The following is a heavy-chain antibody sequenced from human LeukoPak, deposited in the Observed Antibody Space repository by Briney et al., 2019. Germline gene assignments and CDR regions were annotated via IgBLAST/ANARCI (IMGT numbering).Heavy chain of an antibody. D-gene: IGHD4-11*01. CDR2: IKEDGGKE. V-gene: IGHV3-7*01. CDR1: GFTFSISW. J-gene: IGHJ3*02. CDR3: ARDRAYNAFDI. Sequence: GGSLRLSCAAYGFTFSISWMTWVRQAPGKGLEWLANIKEDGGKENYVDSVKGRFTISRDNAKNSVYLQLNSLRVEDTALYYCARDRAYNAFDIWGQGTMVTVSS.